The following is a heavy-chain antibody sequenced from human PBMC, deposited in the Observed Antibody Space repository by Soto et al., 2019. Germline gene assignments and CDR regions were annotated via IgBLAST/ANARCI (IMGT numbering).Heavy chain of an antibody. J-gene: IGHJ6*02. V-gene: IGHV3-21*01. CDR3: ARDGGGLSDYYYGMDV. CDR1: GFTFSSYS. CDR2: ISSSSSYI. Sequence: PGGSLRLSCAASGFTFSSYSMNWVRQAPGKGLEWVSSISSSSSYIYYADSVKGRFTISRDNAKNSLYLQMNSLRAEDTAVYYCARDGGGLSDYYYGMDVWGQGTTVTVSS. D-gene: IGHD2-15*01.